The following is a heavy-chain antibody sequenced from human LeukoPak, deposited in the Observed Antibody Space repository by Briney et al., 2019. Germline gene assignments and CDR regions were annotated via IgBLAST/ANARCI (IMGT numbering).Heavy chain of an antibody. Sequence: GASVKVSCKASGYTFTSYAMHWVRRAPGQRLEWMGWINAGNGNTKYSQKFQGRVTITRDTSASTAYMELSSLRSEDTAVYYCARDREADYYYYGMDVWGKGTTVTVSS. J-gene: IGHJ6*04. CDR2: INAGNGNT. CDR3: ARDREADYYYYGMDV. CDR1: GYTFTSYA. V-gene: IGHV1-3*01.